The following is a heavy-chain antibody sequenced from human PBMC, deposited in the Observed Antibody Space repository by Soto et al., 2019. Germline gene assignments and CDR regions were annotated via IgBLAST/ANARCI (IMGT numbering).Heavy chain of an antibody. V-gene: IGHV3-23*01. J-gene: IGHJ4*02. D-gene: IGHD6-13*01. Sequence: GGSLRLSCAASGFTFSTYAMSWVRQAPGKGLEWVSAMSDSGGSTYYADSVKGRFTISRDNSKNTLYLQMNSLRAEDTALYFCAKSYSSNWYDYFDYWGQGTLVTVSS. CDR1: GFTFSTYA. CDR2: MSDSGGST. CDR3: AKSYSSNWYDYFDY.